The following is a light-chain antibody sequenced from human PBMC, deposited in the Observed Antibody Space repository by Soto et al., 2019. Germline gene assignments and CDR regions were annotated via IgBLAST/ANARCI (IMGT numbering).Light chain of an antibody. CDR3: QQRSNWPIT. J-gene: IGKJ5*01. Sequence: EIVLTQSPATLSLSPGERATLFCRASQSVSSYLAWYQQKPGQAPRLLIYDASNRATGIPARFSGSGSGADFPLTISSLEPEDFAVYYCQQRSNWPITFGQGTRLDIK. CDR1: QSVSSY. V-gene: IGKV3-11*01. CDR2: DAS.